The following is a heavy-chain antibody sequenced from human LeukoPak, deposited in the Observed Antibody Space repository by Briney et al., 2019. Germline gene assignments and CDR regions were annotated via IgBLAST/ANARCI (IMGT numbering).Heavy chain of an antibody. CDR1: GFTFSSYA. J-gene: IGHJ4*02. V-gene: IGHV3-23*01. CDR2: ISGGGGTT. Sequence: PGGSLRLSCAASGFTFSSYAMNWVRQAPGMGLEWVSRISGGGGTTFYADAVKGRFTLSRDNSKNTLYLQMDNLGAEDTAVYYCARRRAEDYSDFVHFDYWGQGTLVTVSS. D-gene: IGHD4-11*01. CDR3: ARRRAEDYSDFVHFDY.